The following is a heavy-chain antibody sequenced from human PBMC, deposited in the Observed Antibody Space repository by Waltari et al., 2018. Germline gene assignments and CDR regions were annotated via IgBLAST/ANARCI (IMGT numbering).Heavy chain of an antibody. V-gene: IGHV1-69*02. CDR2: IIPVLGIA. CDR1: GGTFSSYT. D-gene: IGHD5-18*01. J-gene: IGHJ6*02. CDR3: ARGAAMVTYYYGMDV. Sequence: QVQLVQSGAEVKKPGSSVKVSCKASGGTFSSYTISWVRQAPGQGLEWMGRIIPVLGIANYAQKFQGRVTITADKSTSTAYMELSSLRSEDTAVYYCARGAAMVTYYYGMDVWGQGTTVTVSS.